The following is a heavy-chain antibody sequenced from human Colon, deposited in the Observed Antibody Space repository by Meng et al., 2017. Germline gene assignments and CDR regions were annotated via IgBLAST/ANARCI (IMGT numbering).Heavy chain of an antibody. CDR3: VKDIGITVAGCMDY. Sequence: GESLKISCAASGFTFSRYWMHWVRQAPGKGPVWVSRINTDGSNTAYADSVKGRFTISRDNAKDTLYLQMNSLRAEDTAVYYCVKDIGITVAGCMDYWGQGTLVTVSS. J-gene: IGHJ4*02. V-gene: IGHV3-74*01. CDR1: GFTFSRYW. D-gene: IGHD6-19*01. CDR2: INTDGSNT.